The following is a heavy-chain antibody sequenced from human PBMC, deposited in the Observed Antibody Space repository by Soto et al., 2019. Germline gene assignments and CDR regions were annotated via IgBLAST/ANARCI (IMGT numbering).Heavy chain of an antibody. CDR1: GFTFSNYA. D-gene: IGHD3-22*01. V-gene: IGHV3-23*01. J-gene: IGHJ4*02. CDR3: AKGRNYYDSRGYDY. CDR2: ISVSGGNT. Sequence: GGSLRLSCAASGFTFSNYAMTWVRQAPGKGLEWVSTISVSGGNTYYADSVKGRFTISRDNSKSTLYLQMTSLRAEDTAVYDCAKGRNYYDSRGYDYWGKGTRVTVS.